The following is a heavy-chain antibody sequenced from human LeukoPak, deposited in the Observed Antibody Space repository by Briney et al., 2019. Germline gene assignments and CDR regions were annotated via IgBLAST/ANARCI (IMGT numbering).Heavy chain of an antibody. V-gene: IGHV3-48*03. CDR3: ARLLSGYSFDY. CDR2: ISGSGSTI. Sequence: QPGGSLRLSCAASGFTFSSYEMNWVRQAPGKGLEWVSYISGSGSTIHYADSVKGRFTISRGNTKNSLYLQMNSLRAEDTAVYHCARLLSGYSFDYWGQGTLVTVSS. CDR1: GFTFSSYE. D-gene: IGHD3-3*01. J-gene: IGHJ4*02.